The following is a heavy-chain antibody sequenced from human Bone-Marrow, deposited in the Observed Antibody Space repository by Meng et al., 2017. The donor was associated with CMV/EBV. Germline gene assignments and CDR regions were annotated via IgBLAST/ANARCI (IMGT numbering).Heavy chain of an antibody. J-gene: IGHJ5*02. V-gene: IGHV1-2*02. CDR2: INPNTGGT. CDR1: GYTFIGYY. D-gene: IGHD5-12*01. CDR3: AREGSGYGGWFDP. Sequence: GESLKISCKASGYTFIGYYIHWVRQAPGQGLEWMGWINPNTGGTSYAQRFQGRVTVTRDTSISTAYMKLSRLRSDDTAVYYCAREGSGYGGWFDPWGQGTLVTVSS.